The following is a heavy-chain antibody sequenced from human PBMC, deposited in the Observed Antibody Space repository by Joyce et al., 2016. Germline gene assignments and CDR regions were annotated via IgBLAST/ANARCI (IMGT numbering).Heavy chain of an antibody. CDR2: INTDNGNT. D-gene: IGHD2-21*01. CDR3: ARADWTKALDY. Sequence: QVQPVQSGAEVKKPGASVKVSCKTSKHTFTTYTMHWVRQAPGQRLEWMGLINTDNGNTKYSQNFQGRVTITRDTSASTAYMELSSLRSEDTAVYYCARADWTKALDYWGQGSLVTVSS. J-gene: IGHJ4*02. V-gene: IGHV1-3*04. CDR1: KHTFTTYT.